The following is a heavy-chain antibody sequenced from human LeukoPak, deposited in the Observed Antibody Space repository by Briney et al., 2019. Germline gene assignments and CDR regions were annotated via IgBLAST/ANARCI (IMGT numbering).Heavy chain of an antibody. Sequence: PSETLSLTCAVYGGSFSGYYWSWIRQPPGKGLEWIGEINHSGSTNYNPSLKSRVTISVDTSKNQFSLKLSSVTAADTAVYYCARLSLYGGWLYLDYWGQGTLVTVSS. J-gene: IGHJ4*02. V-gene: IGHV4-34*01. CDR2: INHSGST. CDR1: GGSFSGYY. CDR3: ARLSLYGGWLYLDY. D-gene: IGHD3-22*01.